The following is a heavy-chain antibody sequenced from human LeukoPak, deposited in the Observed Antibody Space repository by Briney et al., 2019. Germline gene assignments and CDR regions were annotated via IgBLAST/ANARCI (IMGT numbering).Heavy chain of an antibody. V-gene: IGHV3-30-3*01. Sequence: GGFLRLSCAASGFTFSSYAMHWVRQAPGKGLEWVAVISYDGSNKYYADSVKGRFTISRDNSKNTLYLQMNSLRAEDTAVYYCARGMIVVVTPYYYYGMDVWGQGTTVTVSS. CDR1: GFTFSSYA. J-gene: IGHJ6*02. D-gene: IGHD3-22*01. CDR3: ARGMIVVVTPYYYYGMDV. CDR2: ISYDGSNK.